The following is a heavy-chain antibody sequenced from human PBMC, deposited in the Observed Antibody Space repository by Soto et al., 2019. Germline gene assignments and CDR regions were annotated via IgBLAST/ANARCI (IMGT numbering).Heavy chain of an antibody. J-gene: IGHJ5*02. CDR1: GYTFTSYA. Sequence: QVQLVQSGAEVKKPGASVKVSCKASGYTFTSYAMHWVRQAPGQRLEWMGWINAGNGNTKYSQKFQGRVTITRDTSASTAYMELSSLRSEDTAVYYCARGVVIVVVPAATNSKYNWFDPWGQGTLVTVSS. CDR3: ARGVVIVVVPAATNSKYNWFDP. CDR2: INAGNGNT. D-gene: IGHD2-2*01. V-gene: IGHV1-3*01.